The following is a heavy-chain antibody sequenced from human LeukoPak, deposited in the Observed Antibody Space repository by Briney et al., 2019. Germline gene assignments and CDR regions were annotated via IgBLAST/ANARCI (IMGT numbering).Heavy chain of an antibody. CDR1: GFTFSSYA. V-gene: IGHV3-23*01. CDR3: AKDPPTTGTTFDN. Sequence: PGGSLRLSCAASGFTFSSYAMSWVRQAPGKGLEWVSSIGGGGVDTYYADSVKGRFTISRDNSKNTLYLQMNSLRVEDTAVYYCAKDPPTTGTTFDNWGRGTLVTDSS. J-gene: IGHJ4*02. CDR2: IGGGGVDT. D-gene: IGHD1-1*01.